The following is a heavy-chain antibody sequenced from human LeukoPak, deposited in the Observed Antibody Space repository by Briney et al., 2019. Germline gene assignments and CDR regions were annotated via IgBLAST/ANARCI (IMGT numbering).Heavy chain of an antibody. D-gene: IGHD3-22*01. J-gene: IGHJ4*02. CDR1: GYTFTGYY. Sequence: ASVKVSCKASGYTFTGYYMHWVRQAPGQGLEWMGWINPDTGDTSYAQKFQGRVTLTRDTSISTAYMELTRLRSDDTAVYSCARAADFYYDSSAYFGYWGQGILVAVSS. V-gene: IGHV1-2*02. CDR2: INPDTGDT. CDR3: ARAADFYYDSSAYFGY.